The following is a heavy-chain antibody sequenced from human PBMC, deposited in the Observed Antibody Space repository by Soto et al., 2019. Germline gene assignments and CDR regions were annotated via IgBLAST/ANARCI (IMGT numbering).Heavy chain of an antibody. V-gene: IGHV3-21*04. CDR1: VFPFSSYS. D-gene: IGHD7-27*01. CDR3: AKDRGPWAFDY. Sequence: PGGSLRLSCAGSVFPFSSYSMNWVRQAPGKGLEWVSSISSNSNYIYNADSVKGRFTISRDNSKNTLYLQMNSLRAEDTAVYYCAKDRGPWAFDYWGQGTLVTVSS. CDR2: ISSNSNYI. J-gene: IGHJ4*02.